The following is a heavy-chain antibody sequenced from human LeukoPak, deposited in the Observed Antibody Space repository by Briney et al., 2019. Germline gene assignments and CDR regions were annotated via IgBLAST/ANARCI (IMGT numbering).Heavy chain of an antibody. CDR2: IYTSGST. Sequence: SETLSHTCTVSGGSISSYCWSWIRQPAGKGLEWIGRIYTSGSTNYNPSLKSRVTMSVDTSKNQFSLKLSSVTAADTAVYYCARNRGSTVITDHYYYYYMDVWGKGTTVTVSS. V-gene: IGHV4-4*07. J-gene: IGHJ6*03. CDR1: GGSISSYC. D-gene: IGHD4-11*01. CDR3: ARNRGSTVITDHYYYYYMDV.